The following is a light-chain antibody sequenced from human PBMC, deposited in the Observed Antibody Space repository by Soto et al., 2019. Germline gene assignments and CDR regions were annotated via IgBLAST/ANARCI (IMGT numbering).Light chain of an antibody. CDR2: RAS. CDR1: QRVSSDY. V-gene: IGKV3-20*01. CDR3: QQYGSSPLT. J-gene: IGKJ4*01. Sequence: EIVLTQSPGTLSLSPGERATLSCRASQRVSSDYLAWYQHKPGQTPKDLIYRASSRATGIPDRFSGSGSGTDFTLTISRLEPEDFAVYYCQQYGSSPLTFGGGTKVEIK.